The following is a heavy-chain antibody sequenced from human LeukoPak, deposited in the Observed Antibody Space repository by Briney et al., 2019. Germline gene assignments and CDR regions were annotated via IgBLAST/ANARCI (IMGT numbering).Heavy chain of an antibody. Sequence: GASVKVSCKASGYTFTGYYMHWVRQAPGQRLEWMGWIKPNSGGTNYAQKFPGRVTMTRDTSISTAYMELSRLRSDDTAVYYCARSLGAVAGTGFDYWGQGTLVTVSS. CDR2: IKPNSGGT. CDR1: GYTFTGYY. J-gene: IGHJ4*02. V-gene: IGHV1-2*02. CDR3: ARSLGAVAGTGFDY. D-gene: IGHD6-19*01.